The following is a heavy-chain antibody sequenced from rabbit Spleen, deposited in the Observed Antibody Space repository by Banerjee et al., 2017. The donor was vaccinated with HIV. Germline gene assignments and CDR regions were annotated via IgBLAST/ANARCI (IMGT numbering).Heavy chain of an antibody. CDR3: AREDVGGSYTL. CDR2: IYATIDTT. Sequence: QLKESGGRLVQPGGSLTPSCKGSGFTISNYWVNWVRQAPGKGLEWIGFIYATIDTTYYANWVNGRFTISSDNAQNTVDLQMNSLTAADTATYFCAREDVGGSYTLWGPGTLVTVS. CDR1: GFTISNYW. J-gene: IGHJ4*01. D-gene: IGHD1-1*01. V-gene: IGHV1S7*01.